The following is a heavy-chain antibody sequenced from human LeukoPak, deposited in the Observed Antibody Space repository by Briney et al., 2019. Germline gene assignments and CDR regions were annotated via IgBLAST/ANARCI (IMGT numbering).Heavy chain of an antibody. CDR1: GFTFYNAW. J-gene: IGHJ4*02. V-gene: IGHV3-15*01. CDR3: TTGLVGPTLFES. Sequence: GGSLRLSCAASGFTFYNAWMSWVRQAPGKGLEWVGRIRSKTDGGTTDHAAPVKGRFTVSRDDSMNTLYLQMNSLKTEDTAVYFCTTGLVGPTLFESWGQGTLVTVSS. CDR2: IRSKTDGGTT. D-gene: IGHD1-26*01.